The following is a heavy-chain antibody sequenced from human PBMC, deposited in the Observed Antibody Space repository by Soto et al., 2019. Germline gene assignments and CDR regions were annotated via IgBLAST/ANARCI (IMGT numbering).Heavy chain of an antibody. CDR1: GFTFRNYG. V-gene: IGHV3-48*01. CDR3: ARTECSGGSCYSEGREDAFDI. J-gene: IGHJ3*02. Sequence: PGGSLRLSCAASGFTFRNYGMNWVRQAPGKGLEWVSYIGIGSSTKYYANSVKGRFTISRDNSKNTLYLQMGSLRAEDMAVYYCARTECSGGSCYSEGREDAFDIWGQGTMVTVSS. CDR2: IGIGSSTK. D-gene: IGHD2-15*01.